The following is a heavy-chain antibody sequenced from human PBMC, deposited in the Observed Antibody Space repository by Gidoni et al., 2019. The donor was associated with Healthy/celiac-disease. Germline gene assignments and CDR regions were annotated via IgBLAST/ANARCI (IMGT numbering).Heavy chain of an antibody. CDR3: ASPPLYESWFDP. CDR1: GGTSSSYA. Sequence: VQLVQSGAEVKKPGSSVKVSFQPSGGTSSSYAISWVRQAPGHGLAWMGGIIPILGTANYAQKFQGRVTITADKSTSTAYMELSSLRSEDTAVYYCASPPLYESWFDPWGQGTLVTVSS. D-gene: IGHD2-8*01. J-gene: IGHJ5*02. CDR2: IIPILGTA. V-gene: IGHV1-69*06.